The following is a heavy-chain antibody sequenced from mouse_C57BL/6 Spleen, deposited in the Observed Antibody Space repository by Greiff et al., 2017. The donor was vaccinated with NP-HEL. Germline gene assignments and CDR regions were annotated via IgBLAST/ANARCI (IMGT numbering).Heavy chain of an antibody. Sequence: EVHLVESGGGLVKPGGSLKLSCAASGFTFSSYAMSWVRQTPEKRLEWVATISDGGSYTYYPDNVKGRFTISRDNAKNNLYLQMSHLKSEDTAMYYCARDRGYDYEGAWFAYWGQGTLVTVSA. CDR3: ARDRGYDYEGAWFAY. V-gene: IGHV5-4*01. J-gene: IGHJ3*01. CDR2: ISDGGSYT. D-gene: IGHD2-4*01. CDR1: GFTFSSYA.